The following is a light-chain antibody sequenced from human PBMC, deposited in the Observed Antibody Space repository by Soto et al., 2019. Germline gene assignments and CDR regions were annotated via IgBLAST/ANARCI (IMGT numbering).Light chain of an antibody. J-gene: IGKJ1*01. CDR1: QSVSRSY. V-gene: IGKV3-20*01. CDR3: QQYGSARWT. CDR2: GAS. Sequence: EIVLTQSPGTLSLSPGERATLSCRASQSVSRSYLAWYQQKPGQAPRLLIYGASSRATGIPDRFSGSGSGTDFTLTISRREPEDFAVYYCQQYGSARWTFGQGTKVAIK.